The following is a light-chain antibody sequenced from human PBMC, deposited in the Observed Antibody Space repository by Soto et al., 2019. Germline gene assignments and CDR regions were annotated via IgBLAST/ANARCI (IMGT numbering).Light chain of an antibody. CDR1: QSVSSN. V-gene: IGKV3-15*01. Sequence: EIVMTQSPATLSVSPGERATLSCRASQSVSSNLAWYQQKPGQAPRLLIHDASTTATGIPARFSGRGSGTEYALTIGSLQSEDSAVYYCQQCSWHPFTVTFGGGTKVEIK. CDR2: DAS. J-gene: IGKJ4*01. CDR3: QQCSWHPFTVT.